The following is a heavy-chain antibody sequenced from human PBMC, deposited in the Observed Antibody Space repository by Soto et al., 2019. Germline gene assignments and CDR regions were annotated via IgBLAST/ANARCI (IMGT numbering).Heavy chain of an antibody. CDR2: INHNSGGT. CDR3: ARAYSSSDDFDY. Sequence: QVQLVQSGAEVKKPGASVKVSCKASGDAFTDCYMHCVRQAPGQALELMGWINHNSGGTNYAQKFQGWVTMTRDTSISTAYMELNRYDTGVYYCARAYSSSDDFDYCGQGTLVTVSS. D-gene: IGHD3-22*01. CDR1: GDAFTDCY. V-gene: IGHV1-2*04. J-gene: IGHJ4*02.